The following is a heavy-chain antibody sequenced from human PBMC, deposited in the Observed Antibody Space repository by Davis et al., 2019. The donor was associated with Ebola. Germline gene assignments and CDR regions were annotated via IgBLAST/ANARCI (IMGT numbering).Heavy chain of an antibody. CDR1: GFTFSTYY. CDR3: ATPGSSYDATIDYGLVV. Sequence: GESLKISCAASGFTFSTYYITWVRQAPGKGLEWMGRFDPEDGERIYAQKFQGRVTMTDDTSTDTAYMELSSLRSEDTAVYYCATPGSSYDATIDYGLVVWGQGTTVTVS. J-gene: IGHJ6*02. D-gene: IGHD4/OR15-4a*01. CDR2: FDPEDGER. V-gene: IGHV1-24*01.